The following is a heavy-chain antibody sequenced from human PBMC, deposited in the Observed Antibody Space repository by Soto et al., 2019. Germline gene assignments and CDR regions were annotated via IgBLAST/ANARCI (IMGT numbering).Heavy chain of an antibody. D-gene: IGHD6-19*01. J-gene: IGHJ5*02. CDR2: ISGGGVDT. V-gene: IGHV3-23*01. CDR3: AKDGFSLSVNWFDP. Sequence: EVQLLESGGGLVQPGGSLRLSCAVSGFTFSSYAMSWVRKAPGKGLEWVSAISGGGVDTYYADSVKGRFTISRDNSKNTLYLQMNSLRAEDTAVYYCAKDGFSLSVNWFDPWGQGTLVTVSS. CDR1: GFTFSSYA.